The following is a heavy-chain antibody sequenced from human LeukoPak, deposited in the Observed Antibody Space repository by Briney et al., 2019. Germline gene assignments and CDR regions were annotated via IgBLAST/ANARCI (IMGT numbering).Heavy chain of an antibody. V-gene: IGHV3-30*04. D-gene: IGHD6-19*01. CDR2: ISYDGSNK. CDR1: GFTFSNYA. Sequence: PGGSLRLSCAASGFTFSNYAMHWVRQAPGKGLRWVAAISYDGSNKNYADSVKGRFTISRDNSKNTLCLQMNSLRAEDTAVYYCARGVRIAVAGYIDYWGQGTLVTVSS. J-gene: IGHJ4*02. CDR3: ARGVRIAVAGYIDY.